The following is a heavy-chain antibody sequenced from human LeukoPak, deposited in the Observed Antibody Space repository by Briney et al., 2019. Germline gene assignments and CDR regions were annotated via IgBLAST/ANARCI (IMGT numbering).Heavy chain of an antibody. CDR2: ISGSGGST. D-gene: IGHD3-22*01. J-gene: IGHJ5*02. CDR3: ARVTYYYDSSGQSSPNWFDP. CDR1: GFTFSSYA. V-gene: IGHV3-23*01. Sequence: GGSLRLSCAASGFTFSSYAMSWVRQAPGKGLEWVSAISGSGGSTYYADSVKGRFTISRDNSKNTLYLQMNSLRAEDTAVYYCARVTYYYDSSGQSSPNWFDPWGQGTLVTVSS.